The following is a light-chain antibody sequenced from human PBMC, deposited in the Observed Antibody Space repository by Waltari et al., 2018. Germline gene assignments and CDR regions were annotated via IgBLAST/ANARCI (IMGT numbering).Light chain of an antibody. V-gene: IGLV2-14*01. CDR1: ISDIGAYNL. J-gene: IGLJ3*02. CDR3: SSYTDSRTWV. Sequence: QSALTQPASVSGSPGQSIPISCTGTISDIGAYNLVSWYKQHPGEAPKLIIFVVSDRPSGVSNRFSGSKSGNRASLTISGLQAEDEADYYCSSYTDSRTWVFGGGTRLTVL. CDR2: VVS.